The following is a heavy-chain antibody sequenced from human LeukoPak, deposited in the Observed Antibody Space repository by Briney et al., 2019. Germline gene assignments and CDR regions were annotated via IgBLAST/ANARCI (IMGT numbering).Heavy chain of an antibody. J-gene: IGHJ5*02. CDR3: ARAPRDIAARRRLSSENWFDP. D-gene: IGHD6-6*01. CDR2: MNPNSGNT. Sequence: ASVKVSCKASGYTFTSYDINWVRQATGQGLEWMGWMNPNSGNTGYAQKFQGRVTMTRNTSISTAYMELSSLRSEDTAVYYCARAPRDIAARRRLSSENWFDPWGQGTLVTVSS. V-gene: IGHV1-8*01. CDR1: GYTFTSYD.